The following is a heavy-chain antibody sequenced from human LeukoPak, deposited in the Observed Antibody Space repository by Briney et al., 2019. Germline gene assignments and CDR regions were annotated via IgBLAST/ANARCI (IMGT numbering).Heavy chain of an antibody. V-gene: IGHV3-48*01. J-gene: IGHJ4*02. CDR2: ISSSSTTI. D-gene: IGHD3-22*01. CDR1: GFTFSDYN. CDR3: ARNPPEGGYLAS. Sequence: GGSLRLSCAAPGFTFSDYNMNWGRQAPGKGLEWISYISSSSTTIFYGDSVKGRFIISRDNAKNSLYLQMNSLRAEDTAVYYCARNPPEGGYLASWGQGTLVTVSS.